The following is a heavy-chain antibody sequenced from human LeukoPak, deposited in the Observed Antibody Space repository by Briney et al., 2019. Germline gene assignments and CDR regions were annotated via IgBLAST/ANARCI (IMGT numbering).Heavy chain of an antibody. D-gene: IGHD3-22*01. V-gene: IGHV1-2*02. CDR3: ARSLIINYYDSSGYYSSPFLYI. CDR1: GYTFTSYG. J-gene: IGHJ4*02. Sequence: ASVKVSCKASGYTFTSYGISWVRQAPGQGLEWMGWINPDSGDTNYAQKFQGGVTMTRDTSISTAYMELSRLRSDDTAVYYCARSLIINYYDSSGYYSSPFLYIWGQGTLVTVSS. CDR2: INPDSGDT.